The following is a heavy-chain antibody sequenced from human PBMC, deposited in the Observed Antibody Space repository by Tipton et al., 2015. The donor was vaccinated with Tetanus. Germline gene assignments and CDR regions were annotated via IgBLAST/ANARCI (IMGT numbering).Heavy chain of an antibody. Sequence: TLSLTCTVSGGSMSSSDYYWDWIRQPPGKGLEWIGSISSSGRTYYNPSLKSRVTMSVDTSKKHFSLRLGSAIAADTAIYYCARASHFQWERVRLDYWGQGLRVTVSS. D-gene: IGHD1-1*01. CDR3: ARASHFQWERVRLDY. J-gene: IGHJ4*02. CDR2: ISSSGRT. V-gene: IGHV4-39*02. CDR1: GGSMSSSDYY.